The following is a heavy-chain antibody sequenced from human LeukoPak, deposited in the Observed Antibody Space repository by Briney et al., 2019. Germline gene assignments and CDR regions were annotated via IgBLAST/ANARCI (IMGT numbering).Heavy chain of an antibody. CDR2: MYHSGST. Sequence: SETLSLTCTVSNYSISTDYYWGWIRQPPGKGLEWIGTMYHSGSTYYNPSLKSRVTISADTSKNQFSLELSSVTAADTAVYYCASRKLGNDYWGQGTLVTVSS. CDR1: NYSISTDYY. V-gene: IGHV4-38-2*02. D-gene: IGHD7-27*01. CDR3: ASRKLGNDY. J-gene: IGHJ4*02.